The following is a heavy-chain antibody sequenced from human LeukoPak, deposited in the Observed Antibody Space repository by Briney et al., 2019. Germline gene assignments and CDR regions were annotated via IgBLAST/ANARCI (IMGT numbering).Heavy chain of an antibody. D-gene: IGHD6-13*01. V-gene: IGHV3-21*01. CDR2: ISSSSSYI. J-gene: IGHJ4*02. CDR3: ARARTHYSSSWYGY. Sequence: PGGSLRLSCAASGFTFSSYSMNWVRQAPGKGLEWVSSISSSSSYIYYADSVKGRFTISRDNAKNSLYLQMNSLRAEDTAVYYCARARTHYSSSWYGYWGQGTLVTVSS. CDR1: GFTFSSYS.